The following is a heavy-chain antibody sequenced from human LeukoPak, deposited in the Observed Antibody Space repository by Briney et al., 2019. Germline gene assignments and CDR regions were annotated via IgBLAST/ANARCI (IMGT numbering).Heavy chain of an antibody. Sequence: GSSVKVSCKASGGTFSSYAISWVPQAPGQGLEWMGRIIPILGIANYAQKFQGRVTITADKSTSTAYMELSSLRSEDTAVYYCARALGGSYGYYFDYWGQGTLVTVSS. CDR2: IIPILGIA. CDR1: GGTFSSYA. D-gene: IGHD1-26*01. J-gene: IGHJ4*02. V-gene: IGHV1-69*04. CDR3: ARALGGSYGYYFDY.